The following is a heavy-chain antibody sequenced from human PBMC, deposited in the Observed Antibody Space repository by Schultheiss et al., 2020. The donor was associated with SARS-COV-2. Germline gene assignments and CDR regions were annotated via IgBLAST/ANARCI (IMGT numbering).Heavy chain of an antibody. V-gene: IGHV4-38-2*01. J-gene: IGHJ4*02. CDR1: GYSISSGYY. Sequence: SETLSLTCAVSGYSISSGYYWGWIRQPPGKGLEWIGSIYHSGSTYYNPSLKSRVTISVDTSKNQFSLKLSSVTAADTAVYYCASKTVVVGAIDYWGQGTLVTASS. CDR2: IYHSGST. D-gene: IGHD1-26*01. CDR3: ASKTVVVGAIDY.